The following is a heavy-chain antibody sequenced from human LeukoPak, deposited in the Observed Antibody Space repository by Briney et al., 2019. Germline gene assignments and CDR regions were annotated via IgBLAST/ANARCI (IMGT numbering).Heavy chain of an antibody. CDR3: ARDVRRAAAGTMNY. V-gene: IGHV3-53*01. CDR2: FYSGGSI. Sequence: GGSLRLSCAASGFTVSSNYMSWVRQAPGKGLEWVSVFYSGGSIYYADSVKGRFTISRDDSKNTLYLQMNSLRAEDTAVYFCARDVRRAAAGTMNYWGQGTLVTVSS. D-gene: IGHD6-13*01. J-gene: IGHJ4*02. CDR1: GFTVSSNY.